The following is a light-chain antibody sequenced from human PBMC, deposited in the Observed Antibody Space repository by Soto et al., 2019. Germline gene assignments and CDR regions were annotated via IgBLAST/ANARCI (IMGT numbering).Light chain of an antibody. CDR3: QQFNSYPLLT. J-gene: IGKJ4*01. V-gene: IGKV1-13*02. CDR1: QGINSA. CDR2: GAT. Sequence: AIQLTQSPSSLSASVGDRVTITCRASQGINSALAWYQQRPGKAPKLLVYGATRLESGVPSRFSSRGSGTDFTLTISSLQPEDFATYFCQQFNSYPLLTFGGGTKVEIK.